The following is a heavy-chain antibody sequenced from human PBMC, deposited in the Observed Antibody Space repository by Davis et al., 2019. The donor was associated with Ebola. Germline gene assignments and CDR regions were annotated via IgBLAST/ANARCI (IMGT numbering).Heavy chain of an antibody. CDR2: IKADGSAK. CDR3: ARWASVGY. J-gene: IGHJ4*02. V-gene: IGHV3-7*01. D-gene: IGHD1-26*01. CDR1: GFTFSSSW. Sequence: GESLKISCVASGFTFSSSWMTWVRQTPEKGLEWVATIKADGSAKYYVDSVKGRFTISRDNVKNSLYLQMDSLRAEDTAVYYCARWASVGYWGQGTLVTVSS.